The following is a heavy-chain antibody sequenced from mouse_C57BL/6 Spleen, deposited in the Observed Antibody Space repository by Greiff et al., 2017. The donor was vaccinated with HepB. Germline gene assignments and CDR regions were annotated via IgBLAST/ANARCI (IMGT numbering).Heavy chain of an antibody. V-gene: IGHV1-82*01. CDR1: GYAFSSSW. J-gene: IGHJ4*01. Sequence: VQLQQSGPELVKPGASVKISCKASGYAFSSSWMNWVKQRPGKGLEWIGRIYPGDGDTNYNGKFKGKATLTADKSSSNAYMQLSSLTSEDSAVYCCARVEDYWGQGTSVTASS. CDR2: IYPGDGDT. CDR3: ARVEDY.